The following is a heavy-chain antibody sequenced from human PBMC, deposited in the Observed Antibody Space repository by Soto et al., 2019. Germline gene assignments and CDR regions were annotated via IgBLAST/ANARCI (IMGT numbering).Heavy chain of an antibody. CDR3: ARGRYCLTGRCFPNWFDS. Sequence: PSETLSLTCSVSGDSISTVDYFWAWVRQPPGQALEYIGYIYKSATTYYNPSFESRVAISLDTSKSQFSLNVTSLTAADTAVYFCARGRYCLTGRCFPNWFDSWGQGTPVPVSS. V-gene: IGHV4-30-4*01. J-gene: IGHJ5*01. CDR2: IYKSATT. D-gene: IGHD2-15*01. CDR1: GDSISTVDYF.